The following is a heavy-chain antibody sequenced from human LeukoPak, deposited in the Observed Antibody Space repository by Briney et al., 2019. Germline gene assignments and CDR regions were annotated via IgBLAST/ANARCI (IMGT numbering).Heavy chain of an antibody. CDR1: GFTFSSYW. CDR2: ISSSGSTI. D-gene: IGHD4-17*01. J-gene: IGHJ5*02. Sequence: GGSLRLSCAASGFTFSSYWMSWVRQAPGKGLEWVSYISSSGSTIYYADSVKGRFTISRDNAKNSLYLQMNSLRAEDTAVYYCARDLATVTTTPWFDPWGRGTLVTVSS. CDR3: ARDLATVTTTPWFDP. V-gene: IGHV3-48*04.